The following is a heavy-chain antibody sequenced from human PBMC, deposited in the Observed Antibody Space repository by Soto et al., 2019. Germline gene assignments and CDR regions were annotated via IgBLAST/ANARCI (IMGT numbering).Heavy chain of an antibody. CDR2: INSDGGST. J-gene: IGHJ4*02. V-gene: IGHV3-74*01. CDR3: ASADTVSRYYFDY. CDR1: GLTFRTYW. Sequence: EVPLVESGGRLVQPGGSLRLSCAASGLTFRTYWMHWVRQAPGKGLVWVSRINSDGGSTSYADSVKGRFTISRDNAKDTLYLHMSRLGAEDTAMYYCASADTVSRYYFDYWGQGTLVTVSS.